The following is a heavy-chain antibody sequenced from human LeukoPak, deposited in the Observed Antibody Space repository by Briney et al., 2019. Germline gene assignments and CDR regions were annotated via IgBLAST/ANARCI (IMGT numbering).Heavy chain of an antibody. Sequence: GRSLRLSCAASGFTFSSYGMHWVRQAPGKGLEWVAVISYDGSNKYYADSVKGRFTISRDNSKNTLYLQMNSLRAEDTAVYYCAKLWSSSRGAFDIWGQGTMVTVSS. CDR3: AKLWSSSRGAFDI. D-gene: IGHD6-13*01. J-gene: IGHJ3*02. CDR2: ISYDGSNK. CDR1: GFTFSSYG. V-gene: IGHV3-30*18.